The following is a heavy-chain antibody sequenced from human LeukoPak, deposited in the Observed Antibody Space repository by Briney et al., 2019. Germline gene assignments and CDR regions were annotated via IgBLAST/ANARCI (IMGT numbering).Heavy chain of an antibody. CDR2: ISSSSSYI. V-gene: IGHV3-21*01. CDR3: ARALDCSSTSCYYYYGMDV. CDR1: GFTFSSYA. D-gene: IGHD2-2*01. J-gene: IGHJ6*02. Sequence: GGSLRLSCAASGFTFSSYAMSWVRQAPGKGLEWVSSISSSSSYIYYADSVKGRFTIPRDNAKNSQYLQMNSLRAEDTAVYYCARALDCSSTSCYYYYGMDVWGQGTTVTVSS.